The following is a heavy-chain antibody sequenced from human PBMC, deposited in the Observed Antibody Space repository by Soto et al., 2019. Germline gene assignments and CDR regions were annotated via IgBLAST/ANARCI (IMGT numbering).Heavy chain of an antibody. CDR2: IYSGGST. CDR1: GFTVSSNY. Sequence: EVQLVESGGGLVQPGGSLRLSCAASGFTVSSNYMSWVRQAPGKGLEWVSVIYSGGSTYYADSVKGRFTISRDNSKNTLYRQMNSLRAEDTAVYYCARGEAAGNDAFDIWGQGTMVTVSS. D-gene: IGHD6-13*01. J-gene: IGHJ3*02. V-gene: IGHV3-66*01. CDR3: ARGEAAGNDAFDI.